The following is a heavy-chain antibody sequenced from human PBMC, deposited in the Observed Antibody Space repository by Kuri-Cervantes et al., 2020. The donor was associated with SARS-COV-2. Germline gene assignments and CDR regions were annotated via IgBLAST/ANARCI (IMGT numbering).Heavy chain of an antibody. CDR2: IGGSGVRT. J-gene: IGHJ1*01. CDR1: GFTFSSYA. V-gene: IGHV3-23*01. CDR3: AKVGGHREYFQN. D-gene: IGHD3-16*01. Sequence: RGSLRLSCAASGFTFSSYAMNWVRQAPEKGLEWVSVIGGSGVRTNYADSVKGRFTISRENSKNTLYLQMNSLRAEDTAVYYCAKVGGHREYFQNWGQGTLVTVSS.